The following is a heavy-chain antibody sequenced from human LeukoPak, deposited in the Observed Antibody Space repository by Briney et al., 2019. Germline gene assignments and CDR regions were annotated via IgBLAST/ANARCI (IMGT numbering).Heavy chain of an antibody. D-gene: IGHD4-17*01. J-gene: IGHJ3*02. CDR2: IYYSGST. CDR3: ARHKSYGDSFNI. Sequence: SETLSLTCTVSGGSISSYYWSWVRQPPGKGLEWIGYIYYSGSTNYNPSLKGRVTISVDTSKNQFSLKLSSVTAADTAVYYCARHKSYGDSFNIWGQGTMVTVSS. V-gene: IGHV4-59*01. CDR1: GGSISSYY.